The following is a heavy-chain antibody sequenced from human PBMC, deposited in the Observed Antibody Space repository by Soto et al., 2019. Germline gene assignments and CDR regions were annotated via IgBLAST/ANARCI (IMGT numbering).Heavy chain of an antibody. CDR3: AKVTGDGDYAGAFDI. D-gene: IGHD4-17*01. CDR2: IYYSGST. CDR1: GGSISSGDYY. V-gene: IGHV4-30-4*01. J-gene: IGHJ3*02. Sequence: QVQLQESGPGLVKPSQTLSLTCTVSGGSISSGDYYWIWIRQRPGKGLEWIGYIYYSGSTYYNPSVKSRVTISGDTSKNQFSLKLSSVTAADTAVYYCAKVTGDGDYAGAFDIWGQGTMVTVSS.